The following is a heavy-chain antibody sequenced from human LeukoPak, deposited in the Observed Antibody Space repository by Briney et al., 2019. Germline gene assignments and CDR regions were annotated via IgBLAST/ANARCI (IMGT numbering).Heavy chain of an antibody. Sequence: ASAKVSCKASGGTFSSYAISWVRQAPGQGLEWMGWINPNSGGTNYAQKFQGRVTMTRDTSISTAYMELSRLRSDDTAVYYCARETDYYDSSGYGAYYFDYWGQGTLVTVSS. CDR3: ARETDYYDSSGYGAYYFDY. V-gene: IGHV1-2*02. CDR2: INPNSGGT. D-gene: IGHD3-22*01. CDR1: GGTFSSYA. J-gene: IGHJ4*02.